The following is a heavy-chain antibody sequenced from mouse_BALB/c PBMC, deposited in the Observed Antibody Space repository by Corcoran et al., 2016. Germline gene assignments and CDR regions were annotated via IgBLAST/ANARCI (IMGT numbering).Heavy chain of an antibody. CDR1: GYTFTNYG. Sequence: QIQLVQSGPELKKPGETVKISCKASGYTFTNYGMNWVEQAPGKGLKWMGWINTYTGEPTYADDFKGRFAFSLETPASTAYLQINNLKNEDMATYFCARRGLAFDYWGQGTTLTVSS. J-gene: IGHJ2*01. V-gene: IGHV9-1*02. CDR3: ARRGLAFDY. CDR2: INTYTGEP.